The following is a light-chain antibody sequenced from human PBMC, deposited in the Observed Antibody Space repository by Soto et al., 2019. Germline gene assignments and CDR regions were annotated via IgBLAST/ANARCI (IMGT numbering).Light chain of an antibody. CDR2: EVS. CDR1: RRDVGNYNL. V-gene: IGLV2-23*02. Sequence: QSVLTQPASVSGSPGQSITISCPGTRRDVGNYNLVSWYQQHPGKAPKLMIYEVSQRPSGVSNRFSGSKSGNTASLAISGLQAEDEADYYCCSYAGSGTYVFGTGTKVTVL. J-gene: IGLJ1*01. CDR3: CSYAGSGTYV.